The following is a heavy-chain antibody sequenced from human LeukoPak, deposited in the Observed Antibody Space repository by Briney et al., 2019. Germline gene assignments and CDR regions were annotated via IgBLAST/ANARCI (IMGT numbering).Heavy chain of an antibody. Sequence: PGGSLRLSCAASGFTFSSYSMNWVRQAPGKGLEWVSSISSSSSYIYYADSVKGRFTISRDNAKNSLYLQMNSLRAEDTAVYYCARHPGAPVHAYYYGSGSYYYFDYWGQGTLVTVSS. CDR1: GFTFSSYS. D-gene: IGHD3-10*01. V-gene: IGHV3-21*01. CDR2: ISSSSSYI. CDR3: ARHPGAPVHAYYYGSGSYYYFDY. J-gene: IGHJ4*02.